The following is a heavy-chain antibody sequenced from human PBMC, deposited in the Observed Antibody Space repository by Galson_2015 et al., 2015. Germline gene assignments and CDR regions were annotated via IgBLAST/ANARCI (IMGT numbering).Heavy chain of an antibody. D-gene: IGHD2-2*02. J-gene: IGHJ4*02. CDR1: GGTFSSYA. Sequence: SVKVSCKASGGTFSSYAISWVRQAPGQGLEWMGRIIPILGIANYAQKFQGRVTITADKSTSTAYMELSSLRSEDTAVYYCARAFLGCSSTSCYNSFDYWGQGTLVTVSS. CDR2: IIPILGIA. V-gene: IGHV1-69*04. CDR3: ARAFLGCSSTSCYNSFDY.